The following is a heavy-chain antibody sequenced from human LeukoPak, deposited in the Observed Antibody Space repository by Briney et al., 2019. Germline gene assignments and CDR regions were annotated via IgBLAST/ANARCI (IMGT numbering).Heavy chain of an antibody. J-gene: IGHJ5*02. Sequence: ASVKVSCKVSGYTLTELSMHWVRQAPGKGLEWMGGFDPEDGETIYAQKFQGRVTMTEDTSTDTAYMELSSLRSEDTAVYYCATDLYYDSSGYQNWFDPWGQETLVTVSS. D-gene: IGHD3-22*01. CDR2: FDPEDGET. CDR3: ATDLYYDSSGYQNWFDP. V-gene: IGHV1-24*01. CDR1: GYTLTELS.